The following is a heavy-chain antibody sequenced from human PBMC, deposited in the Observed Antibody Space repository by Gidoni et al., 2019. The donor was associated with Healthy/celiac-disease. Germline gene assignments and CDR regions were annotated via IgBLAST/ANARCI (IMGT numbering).Heavy chain of an antibody. CDR1: GFTFSSYS. Sequence: EVQLVESGGGLVQPGGSLRLSCAAYGFTFSSYSMNWVRQAPGKGLEWVSYISSSSSTIYYADPVKGRFTISRDNAKNSLYLQMNSLRDEDTAVYYCAREGDSSGYYYGNDAFDIWGQGTMVTVSS. CDR2: ISSSSSTI. J-gene: IGHJ3*02. V-gene: IGHV3-48*02. D-gene: IGHD3-22*01. CDR3: AREGDSSGYYYGNDAFDI.